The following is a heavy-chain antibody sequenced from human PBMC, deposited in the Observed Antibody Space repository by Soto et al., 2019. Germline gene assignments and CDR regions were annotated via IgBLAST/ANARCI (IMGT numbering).Heavy chain of an antibody. CDR3: ARSQGSSTSLEIYYYYYYGMDV. V-gene: IGHV1-69*01. J-gene: IGHJ6*02. CDR2: IIPISDTT. Sequence: QVQLVQSGAEVKKPGSSVKVCCKASGGTFSSYAISWVRQAPGQGLEWMGGIIPISDTTNYAQKFQGRDTITADESTSTAYMELSSLRSEDTAVYYCARSQGSSTSLEIYYYYYYGMDVWGQGTTVTVSS. CDR1: GGTFSSYA. D-gene: IGHD2-2*01.